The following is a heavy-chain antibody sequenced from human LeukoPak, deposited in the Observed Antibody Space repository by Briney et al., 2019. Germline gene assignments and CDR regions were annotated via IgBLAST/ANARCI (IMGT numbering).Heavy chain of an antibody. J-gene: IGHJ4*02. CDR3: ARGSGDGYNWSDY. Sequence: GGSLRLSCAASGFTFSSYAMSWVRQAPGKGLEWVSVISGSGDSSFYADSVKGRFTISRDNSKNTLYLQMNSLRAEDTAVYYCARGSGDGYNWSDYWGQGTLVTVSS. CDR1: GFTFSSYA. CDR2: ISGSGDSS. D-gene: IGHD5-24*01. V-gene: IGHV3-23*01.